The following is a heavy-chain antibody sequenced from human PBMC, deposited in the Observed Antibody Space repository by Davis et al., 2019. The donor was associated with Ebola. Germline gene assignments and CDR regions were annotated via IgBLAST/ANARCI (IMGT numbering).Heavy chain of an antibody. J-gene: IGHJ4*02. Sequence: PSETLSLTCTVSGGSISSYYWSWIRQPPGKGLEWIGYIYYSGSTNYNPSLKSRVTISVDTSKNQFSLKLSSVTAADTAVYYCARQSFDGSSWYVLDYWGQGTLVTVSS. CDR2: IYYSGST. V-gene: IGHV4-59*08. CDR1: GGSISSYY. D-gene: IGHD6-13*01. CDR3: ARQSFDGSSWYVLDY.